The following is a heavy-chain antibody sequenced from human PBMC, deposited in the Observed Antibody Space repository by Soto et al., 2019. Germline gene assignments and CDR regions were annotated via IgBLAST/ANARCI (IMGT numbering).Heavy chain of an antibody. CDR1: GGTFSSYA. CDR2: IIPIFGTA. D-gene: IGHD5-18*01. CDR3: ARGADTAMVSYFDY. J-gene: IGHJ4*02. V-gene: IGHV1-69*14. Sequence: QVQLVQSGAEVKKPGSSVKVSCKASGGTFSSYAISWVRQAPGQGLEWMGGIIPIFGTANYAQKFQGRVTSTADKSTSTADMEVSWLRSGDTAVYDWARGADTAMVSYFDYWGQGTLVTVSS.